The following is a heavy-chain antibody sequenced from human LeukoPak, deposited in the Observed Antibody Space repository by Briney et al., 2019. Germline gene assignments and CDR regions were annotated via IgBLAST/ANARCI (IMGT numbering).Heavy chain of an antibody. J-gene: IGHJ4*02. Sequence: PGGSLRLSCAASGFTFSSYSMNWVRQAPGKGLEWVSSISSSSSYIYYADSVRGRFTISRDNAKNSLYLQMNSLRAEDTAVYYCARGRHIRSYHYFDYWGQGTLVTVSS. CDR1: GFTFSSYS. CDR3: ARGRHIRSYHYFDY. CDR2: ISSSSSYI. V-gene: IGHV3-21*01. D-gene: IGHD1-26*01.